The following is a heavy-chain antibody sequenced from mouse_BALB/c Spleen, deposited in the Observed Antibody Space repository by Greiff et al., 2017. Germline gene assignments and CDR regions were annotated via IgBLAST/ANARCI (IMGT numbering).Heavy chain of an antibody. J-gene: IGHJ4*01. Sequence: VQLQQSGAELVKPGASVKLSCTASGFNIKDTYMHWVKQRPEQGLEWIGRIDPANGNTKYDPKFQGKATITADTSSNTAYLQLSSLTSEDTAVYYCARCYYGYGGYAMDYWGQGTTVTVSS. V-gene: IGHV14-3*02. CDR2: IDPANGNT. CDR1: GFNIKDTY. D-gene: IGHD1-2*01. CDR3: ARCYYGYGGYAMDY.